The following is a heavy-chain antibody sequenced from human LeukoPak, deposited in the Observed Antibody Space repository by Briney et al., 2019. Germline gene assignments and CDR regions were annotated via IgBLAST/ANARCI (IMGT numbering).Heavy chain of an antibody. J-gene: IGHJ4*02. CDR2: IYTSGST. CDR3: ARGKKKGERITIFGVVISLDY. Sequence: SETLSLTCTVSGGSISSYYWSWIRQPAGKGLEWIGRIYTSGSTNYNPSLTSRVTMSVDTSKNQFSLKLSSVTAADTAVYYCARGKKKGERITIFGVVISLDYWGQGTLVTVSS. D-gene: IGHD3-3*01. CDR1: GGSISSYY. V-gene: IGHV4-4*07.